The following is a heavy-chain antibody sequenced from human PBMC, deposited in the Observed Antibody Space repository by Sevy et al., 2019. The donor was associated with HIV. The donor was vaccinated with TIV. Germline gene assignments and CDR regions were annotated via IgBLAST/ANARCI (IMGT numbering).Heavy chain of an antibody. CDR3: ARDRGLAATFDYYFDY. CDR1: AFTFSSYW. D-gene: IGHD2-15*01. Sequence: GGSLRLSCAASAFTFSSYWKSWVRQAPGKGPEWVAKIKQDGSEKYYVDSVKGRFTISRGNARNSRYLQMNSLRAEDTAVYYCARDRGLAATFDYYFDYWGQGTLVTVSS. J-gene: IGHJ4*02. V-gene: IGHV3-7*01. CDR2: IKQDGSEK.